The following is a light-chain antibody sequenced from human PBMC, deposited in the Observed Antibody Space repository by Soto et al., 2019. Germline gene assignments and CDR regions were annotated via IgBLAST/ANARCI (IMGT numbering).Light chain of an antibody. CDR2: GAS. J-gene: IGKJ1*01. V-gene: IGKV3-20*01. Sequence: SRSTQSACTVGRVPLSCRASQSVSNNLAWYQHKPGQAPSLLIYGASSRATGIPDRFSVIGSGTDGIVTICRLESGDGVVYYGQQYGGSPGTFGLGTRVEIK. CDR3: QQYGGSPGT. CDR1: QSVSNN.